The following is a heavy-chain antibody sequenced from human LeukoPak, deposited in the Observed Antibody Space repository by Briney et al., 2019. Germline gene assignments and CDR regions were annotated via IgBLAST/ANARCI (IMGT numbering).Heavy chain of an antibody. Sequence: ASVKVSCKASGGTFSSYAISWVRQAPGQGLEWMGGIIPIFGTANYAQKFQGRVTITTDESTSTAYMELSSLRSEDTAVYYCARAGYSRFVDDLDYWGQGTLVTVSS. D-gene: IGHD1-26*01. J-gene: IGHJ4*02. CDR2: IIPIFGTA. CDR3: ARAGYSRFVDDLDY. V-gene: IGHV1-69*05. CDR1: GGTFSSYA.